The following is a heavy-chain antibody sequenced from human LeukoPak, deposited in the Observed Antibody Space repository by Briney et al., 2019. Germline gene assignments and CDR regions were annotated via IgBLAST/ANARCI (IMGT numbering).Heavy chain of an antibody. D-gene: IGHD6-13*01. V-gene: IGHV3-23*01. Sequence: GGSLRLSCAASGFTFSSYAMSWVRQAPGKGLEWVSAISGSGGSTYYADSVKGRFTISRDNSKNTLYLQMNSLRAEDTAVYYCAIRGGRAAAGTGRFDHWGQGTLVTVSS. CDR1: GFTFSSYA. CDR2: ISGSGGST. CDR3: AIRGGRAAAGTGRFDH. J-gene: IGHJ4*02.